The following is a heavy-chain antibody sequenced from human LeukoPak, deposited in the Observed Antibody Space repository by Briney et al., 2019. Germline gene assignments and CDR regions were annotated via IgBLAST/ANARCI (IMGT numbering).Heavy chain of an antibody. J-gene: IGHJ4*02. Sequence: GGSLRLSCAASGFTFSSYSMNWVRQAPGKGLEWVSYISSSSSTIYYADSVKGRFTISRDNAKNSLYLQMNSLRADETAVCLSARDGFWSGYYTPDYWGQGTLVTVSS. CDR1: GFTFSSYS. V-gene: IGHV3-48*01. CDR3: ARDGFWSGYYTPDY. D-gene: IGHD3-3*01. CDR2: ISSSSSTI.